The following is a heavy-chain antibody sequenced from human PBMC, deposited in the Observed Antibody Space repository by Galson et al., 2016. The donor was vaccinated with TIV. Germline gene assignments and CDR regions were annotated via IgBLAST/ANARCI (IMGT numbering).Heavy chain of an antibody. CDR1: GYNFPIYW. Sequence: QSGAEVKKPGESLKISCKGSGYNFPIYWIGWVRQMPGKGLEWVGVIYPDDSDTRYSPTFQGQVIISADKSTTTAYLQWSSLKASDTAMYYCARVPRREVTDCYFDLWGRGTLVTVSS. D-gene: IGHD2-21*02. V-gene: IGHV5-51*03. J-gene: IGHJ2*01. CDR2: IYPDDSDT. CDR3: ARVPRREVTDCYFDL.